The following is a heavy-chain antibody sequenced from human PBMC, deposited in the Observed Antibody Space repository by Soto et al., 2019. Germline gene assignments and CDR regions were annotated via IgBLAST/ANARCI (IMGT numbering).Heavy chain of an antibody. CDR2: IIPIFGTA. Sequence: SVKVSCKASGGTFSSYAISWVRQAPGQGLEWMGGIIPIFGTANYAQKFQGRVTITADESTSTAYMELSSLRSEDTAVYYCARARAGWNYYYYGMDVWGQGTTVTVSS. D-gene: IGHD2-15*01. CDR3: ARARAGWNYYYYGMDV. J-gene: IGHJ6*02. V-gene: IGHV1-69*13. CDR1: GGTFSSYA.